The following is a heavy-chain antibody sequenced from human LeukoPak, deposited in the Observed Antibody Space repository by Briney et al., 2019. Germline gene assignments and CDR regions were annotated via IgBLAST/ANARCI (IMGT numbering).Heavy chain of an antibody. V-gene: IGHV1-69*06. D-gene: IGHD5-24*01. CDR3: ARGRGDRGGYERKNDY. J-gene: IGHJ4*02. CDR2: IIPIFGAA. Sequence: ASVKVSCKASGGTFTSYAISWVRQAPGQGLEWMGGIIPIFGAANYAQKFQGRVTITADKSTSTAYMELSSLRSEDTAVYYCARGRGDRGGYERKNDYWGQGTLVTVSS. CDR1: GGTFTSYA.